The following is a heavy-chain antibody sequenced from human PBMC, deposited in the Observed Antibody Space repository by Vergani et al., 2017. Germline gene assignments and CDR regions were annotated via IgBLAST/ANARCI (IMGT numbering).Heavy chain of an antibody. D-gene: IGHD6-19*01. J-gene: IGHJ5*02. CDR1: FDSIRNLY. Sequence: QVQLQESGPGLVKSSETLSLTCRVSFDSIRNLYCNWIRQPPGKGLEWIGSIHSSENTNSNPSLKTRVTISVDTSKNRFSLTLTSVTAADTAVYYCASDSHSGQRADRWGQGILVTVTS. CDR3: ASDSHSGQRADR. CDR2: IHSSENT. V-gene: IGHV4-59*11.